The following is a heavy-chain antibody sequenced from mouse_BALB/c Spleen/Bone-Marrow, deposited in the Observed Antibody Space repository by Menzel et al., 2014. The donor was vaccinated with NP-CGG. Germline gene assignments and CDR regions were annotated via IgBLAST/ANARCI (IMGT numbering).Heavy chain of an antibody. Sequence: EVQLVESGPELVKPGASVKISCKASGYSFTGYFMNWVMQSHGKSLEWIGRINPYNGDTFYNQKFKGKATLTVDKSSSTAHMELRSLASEDSAVYYCARGGLLRAMDDWGQGTSVTVSS. CDR2: INPYNGDT. CDR1: GYSFTGYF. J-gene: IGHJ4*01. CDR3: ARGGLLRAMDD. V-gene: IGHV1-20*02. D-gene: IGHD2-3*01.